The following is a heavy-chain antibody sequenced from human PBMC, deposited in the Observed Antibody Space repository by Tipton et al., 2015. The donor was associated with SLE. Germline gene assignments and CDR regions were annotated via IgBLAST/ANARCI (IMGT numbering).Heavy chain of an antibody. CDR3: ARDQEVNDY. V-gene: IGHV3-66*02. Sequence: SLRLSCAASGFTVSSNYMSWVRQAPGKGLEWVSVIYSGGSTYYADSVKGRFTISRDNSKNTLYLQMNRLRPEDTAVYYCARDQEVNDYWGQGTLVTVSS. J-gene: IGHJ4*02. CDR2: IYSGGST. CDR1: GFTVSSNY.